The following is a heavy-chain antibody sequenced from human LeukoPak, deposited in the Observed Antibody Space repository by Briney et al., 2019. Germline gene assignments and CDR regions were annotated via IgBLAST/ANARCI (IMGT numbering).Heavy chain of an antibody. Sequence: GGSLRLSCAASGFTFSSYGMHWVRQAPGKGLEWVAVISYDGSNKYYADSVKGRFTISRDNSKNMLYLQMNSLRPEDTALYYCATNGGGDSGYGNFDYWGQGTLVTVSS. CDR3: ATNGGGDSGYGNFDY. CDR2: ISYDGSNK. J-gene: IGHJ4*02. V-gene: IGHV3-30*03. D-gene: IGHD5-12*01. CDR1: GFTFSSYG.